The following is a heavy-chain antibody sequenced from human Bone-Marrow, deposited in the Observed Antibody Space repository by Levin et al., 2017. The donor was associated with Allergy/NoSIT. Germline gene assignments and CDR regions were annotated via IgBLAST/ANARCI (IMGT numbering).Heavy chain of an antibody. CDR2: ISGSGGST. V-gene: IGHV3-23*01. CDR3: AKAPRAGDPLGTYYYDAGIDV. CDR1: GFPFSSSA. Sequence: LSLTCAASGFPFSSSAMSWVRPAPGKGLEWVSAISGSGGSTYYADSVKGRFTISRDNSKNTLYLQMNSLRAEDTAVYYCAKAPRAGDPLGTYYYDAGIDVWGQGTTVTVS. D-gene: IGHD2-21*01. J-gene: IGHJ6*02.